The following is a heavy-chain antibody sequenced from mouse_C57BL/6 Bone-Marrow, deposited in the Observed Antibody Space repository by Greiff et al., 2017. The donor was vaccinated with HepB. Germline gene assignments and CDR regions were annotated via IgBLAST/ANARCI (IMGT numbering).Heavy chain of an antibody. V-gene: IGHV10-1*01. J-gene: IGHJ3*01. CDR3: VRQGIYYGNYRFAY. Sequence: GGGLVQPKGSLKLSCAASGFSFNTYAMNWVRQAPGKGLEWVARIRSKSNNYATYYADSVKDRFTISRDDSESMLYLQMNNLKTEDTAMYYCVRQGIYYGNYRFAYWGQGTLVTVSA. CDR2: IRSKSNNYAT. D-gene: IGHD2-1*01. CDR1: GFSFNTYA.